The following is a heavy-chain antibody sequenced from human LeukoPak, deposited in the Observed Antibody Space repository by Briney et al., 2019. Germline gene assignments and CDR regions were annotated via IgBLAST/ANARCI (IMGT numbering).Heavy chain of an antibody. V-gene: IGHV3-11*01. Sequence: KPGGSLRLSCAASGFTFSDYYMSWIRQAPGKGLEWVSYISRSGSTIYYADSVKGRFTISRDNAKNSLYLQMSSLRAEDTAVYYCARGSQVGAAGLYYYGMDVWGQGTTVTVSS. CDR3: ARGSQVGAAGLYYYGMDV. CDR1: GFTFSDYY. D-gene: IGHD1-26*01. J-gene: IGHJ6*02. CDR2: ISRSGSTI.